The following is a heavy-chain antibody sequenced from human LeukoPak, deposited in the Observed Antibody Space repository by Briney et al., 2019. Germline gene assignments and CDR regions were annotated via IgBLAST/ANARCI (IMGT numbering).Heavy chain of an antibody. CDR1: GFTVSSNY. CDR2: IFRGGST. V-gene: IGHV3-53*01. D-gene: IGHD1-26*01. J-gene: IGHJ1*01. CDR3: AKDPYSGSYYKYFQH. Sequence: PGGSLRLSCAASGFTVSSNYMSWVRQAPGKGLEWVSVIFRGGSTYYADSVKGRFTISRDNSKNTLYLQMNSLRADDTAVYYCAKDPYSGSYYKYFQHWGQGTLVTVSS.